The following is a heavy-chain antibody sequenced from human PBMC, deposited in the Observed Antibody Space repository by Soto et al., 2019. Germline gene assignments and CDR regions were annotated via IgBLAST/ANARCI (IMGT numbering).Heavy chain of an antibody. Sequence: GASLRLSCAASGFTYSNYDMPCVRQAPGEGLESVSGIGAASDTYYSFSVHGRFTVSRDNAKKSLYLQMNKLRAGETAVYYCARGVLGPGDYYYGMDVWGQG. CDR1: GFTYSNYD. CDR3: ARGVLGPGDYYYGMDV. CDR2: IGAASDT. J-gene: IGHJ6*02. D-gene: IGHD7-27*01. V-gene: IGHV3-13*01.